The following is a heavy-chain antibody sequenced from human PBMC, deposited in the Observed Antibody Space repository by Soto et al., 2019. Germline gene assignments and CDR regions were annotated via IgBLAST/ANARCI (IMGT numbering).Heavy chain of an antibody. CDR2: RDYRSKWDN. CDR1: GDAVSTNSAT. J-gene: IGHJ3*02. V-gene: IGHV6-1*01. CDR3: ARDLSLLVRGVMGVWGAFDI. D-gene: IGHD3-10*01. Sequence: SPTLALDYAISGDAVSTNSATWNWNRQSPSKGLEWLGSRDYRSKWDNDYGRSLQSRMTINTGTSKNQFSLQLNSVTPEDTAVYYCARDLSLLVRGVMGVWGAFDIWGQGTSVTVSS.